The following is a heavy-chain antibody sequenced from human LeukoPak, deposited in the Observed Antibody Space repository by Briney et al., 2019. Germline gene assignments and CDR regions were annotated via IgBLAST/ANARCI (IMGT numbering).Heavy chain of an antibody. J-gene: IGHJ6*03. D-gene: IGHD4-17*01. Sequence: PGGSLRLSCAASGFTFSDYYMSWIRQAPGKGLEWVSYTSSSGSTIYYADSVKGRFTISRDNAKNSLYLQMNSLRAEDTAVYYCARGHDYGDYYYYYYMDVWGKGTTVTVSS. CDR2: TSSSGSTI. CDR3: ARGHDYGDYYYYYYMDV. V-gene: IGHV3-11*01. CDR1: GFTFSDYY.